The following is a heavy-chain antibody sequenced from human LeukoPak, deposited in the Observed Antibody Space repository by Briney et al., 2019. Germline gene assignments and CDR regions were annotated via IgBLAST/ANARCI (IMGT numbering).Heavy chain of an antibody. CDR2: LYYGGST. CDR1: GGSITTDNYY. V-gene: IGHV4-39*07. Sequence: SETLSLTCTVSGGSITTDNYYWDWIRQSPGRGLEWIGSLYYGGSTYYNPSLKSRLTISVDTSKNQFSLKLSSVTAADTAVYYCARNRGPRDVDYYYYYYMDVWGKGTTVTVSS. J-gene: IGHJ6*03. CDR3: ARNRGPRDVDYYYYYYMDV. D-gene: IGHD2/OR15-2a*01.